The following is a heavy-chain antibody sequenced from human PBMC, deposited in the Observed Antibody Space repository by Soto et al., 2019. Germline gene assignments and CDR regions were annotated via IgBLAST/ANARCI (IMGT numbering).Heavy chain of an antibody. V-gene: IGHV4-4*02. CDR3: ARVTRVATIKYHYYYYMDV. CDR2: IYHSGST. J-gene: IGHJ6*03. D-gene: IGHD5-12*01. Sequence: SETLSLTCAVSSGSISSSNWWSWVRQPPGKGLEWIGEIYHSGSTNYNPSLKSRVTISVDKSKNQFSLKLSSVTAADTAVYYCARVTRVATIKYHYYYYMDVWGKATTVTVSS. CDR1: SGSISSSNW.